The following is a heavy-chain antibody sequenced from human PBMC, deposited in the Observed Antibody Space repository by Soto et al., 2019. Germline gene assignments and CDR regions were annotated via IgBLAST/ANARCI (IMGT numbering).Heavy chain of an antibody. V-gene: IGHV3-20*01. CDR2: INWNGGST. Sequence: GGSLRLSCAASGFTFDDYGMSWVRQAPGKGLEWVSGINWNGGSTGYADSVKGRFTISRDNAKNSLYLQMNSLRAEDTAWYHCARESRFMILWFGELLYYFDYWGQGTLVTVSS. J-gene: IGHJ4*02. D-gene: IGHD3-10*01. CDR3: ARESRFMILWFGELLYYFDY. CDR1: GFTFDDYG.